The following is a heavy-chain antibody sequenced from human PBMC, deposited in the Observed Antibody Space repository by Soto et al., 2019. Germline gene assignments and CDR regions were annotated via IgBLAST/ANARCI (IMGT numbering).Heavy chain of an antibody. CDR2: IIPIFGTA. Sequence: ASVKVSCKASGGTFSSYAISWVRQAPGQGLEWMGGIIPIFGTANYAQKFQGRVTITADESTSTAYMELSSLRSEDTAVYYCARGKDYYDSSGYYYFDYWGQGTLVTVSS. D-gene: IGHD3-22*01. CDR3: ARGKDYYDSSGYYYFDY. J-gene: IGHJ4*02. V-gene: IGHV1-69*13. CDR1: GGTFSSYA.